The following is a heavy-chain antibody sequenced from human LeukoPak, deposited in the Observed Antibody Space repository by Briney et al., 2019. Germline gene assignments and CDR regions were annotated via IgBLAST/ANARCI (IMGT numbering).Heavy chain of an antibody. D-gene: IGHD2-2*01. CDR3: TTDNAPGMDV. J-gene: IGHJ6*02. Sequence: GGSLRLSCAASGFTFPSYAMSWVRQTPGKGLEWVGLIRDKPDGGTTDYAAPVKGRFTISRDDSKSMLYLQMNSLKTEDTAVYYCTTDNAPGMDVWGQGTTVTVSS. CDR2: IRDKPDGGTT. V-gene: IGHV3-15*01. CDR1: GFTFPSYA.